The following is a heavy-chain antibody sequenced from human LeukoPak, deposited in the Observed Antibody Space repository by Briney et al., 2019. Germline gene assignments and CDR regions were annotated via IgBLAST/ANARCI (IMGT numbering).Heavy chain of an antibody. V-gene: IGHV4-34*01. CDR3: ARESLEYSSSSGQGMDAFDI. CDR2: IYYSGST. J-gene: IGHJ3*02. CDR1: GGSFSGYY. D-gene: IGHD6-6*01. Sequence: SETLSLTCAVYGGSFSGYYWGWIRQPPGKGLEWIGSIYYSGSTYYNPSLKSRVTISVDTSKNQFSLKLSSVTAADTAVYYCARESLEYSSSSGQGMDAFDIWGQGTMVTVSS.